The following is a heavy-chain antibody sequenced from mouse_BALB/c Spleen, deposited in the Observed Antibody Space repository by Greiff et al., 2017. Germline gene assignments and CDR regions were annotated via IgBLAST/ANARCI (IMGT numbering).Heavy chain of an antibody. CDR1: GYTFTSYW. CDR3: TNLITTVVEAY. Sequence: EVQLQQSGTVLARPGASVKMSCKASGYTFTSYWMHWVKQRPGQGLEWIGAIYPGNSDTSYNQKFKGKAKLTAVTSTSTAYMELSSLTNEDSAVYYCTNLITTVVEAYWGQGTLVTVSA. CDR2: IYPGNSDT. V-gene: IGHV1-5*01. D-gene: IGHD1-1*01. J-gene: IGHJ3*01.